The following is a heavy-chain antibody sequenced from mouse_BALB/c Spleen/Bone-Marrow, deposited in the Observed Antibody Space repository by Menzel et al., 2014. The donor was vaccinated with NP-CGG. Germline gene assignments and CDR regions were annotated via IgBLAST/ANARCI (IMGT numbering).Heavy chain of an antibody. J-gene: IGHJ4*01. Sequence: EVKLMESGGGLVQPGGSRKLSCAASGFTFSSFGMHWVRQAPEKGLEWVAYISTGSSTIYYADTVKGRFTISRDNPKNTLFLQMTSLRSEDTAMYYCARQRGYAYAMDYWGQGTSVTVSS. CDR2: ISTGSSTI. CDR1: GFTFSSFG. V-gene: IGHV5-17*02. CDR3: ARQRGYAYAMDY. D-gene: IGHD2-2*01.